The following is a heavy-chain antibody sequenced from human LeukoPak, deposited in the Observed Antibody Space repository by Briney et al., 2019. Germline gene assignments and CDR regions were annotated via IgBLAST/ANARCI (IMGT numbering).Heavy chain of an antibody. CDR3: ARARGASMILDY. CDR1: GFTFSSYW. CDR2: IKQDGSEK. D-gene: IGHD3-22*01. J-gene: IGHJ4*02. V-gene: IGHV3-7*01. Sequence: QSGGSLRLSCAASGFTFSSYWMTWVRQAPGEGLEWVANIKQDGSEKYYVDSVKGRFTISRDNAKNSLYLQMNSLRAEDTAVYYCARARGASMILDYWGQGTLVTVSS.